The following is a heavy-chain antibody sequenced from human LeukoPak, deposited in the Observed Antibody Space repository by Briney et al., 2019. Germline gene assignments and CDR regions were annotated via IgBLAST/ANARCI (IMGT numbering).Heavy chain of an antibody. CDR2: INIDERIT. J-gene: IGHJ4*02. CDR1: GFTFSTYS. Sequence: GGSLRLSCAASGFTFSTYSMHWVRQAPGKGLVWVSYINIDERITGYADSVKGRFTISRDNAKNTLYLQMNSLRAEDTAIYYCFREGGDWGQGTLVTVSS. CDR3: FREGGD. V-gene: IGHV3-74*01. D-gene: IGHD3-10*01.